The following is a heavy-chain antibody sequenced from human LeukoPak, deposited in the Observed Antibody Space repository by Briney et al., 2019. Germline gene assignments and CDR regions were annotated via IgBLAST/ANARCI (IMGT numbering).Heavy chain of an antibody. CDR1: GYTFTSYY. CDR3: ARDGAYGSHMIDY. CDR2: IKASGGST. D-gene: IGHD3-22*01. J-gene: IGHJ4*02. V-gene: IGHV1-46*01. Sequence: ASVTVSCKASGYTFTSYYMHWVRQAPGQGLEWMGIIKASGGSTSYAEKFQGRVTMTRETSTSTVYMELSSLRSEDTAVYYCARDGAYGSHMIDYWGQGTLVTVSS.